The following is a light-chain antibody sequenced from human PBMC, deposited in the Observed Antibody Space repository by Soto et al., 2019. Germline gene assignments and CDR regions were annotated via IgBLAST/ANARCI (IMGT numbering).Light chain of an antibody. J-gene: IGKJ1*01. CDR3: QQYNSDSRT. V-gene: IGKV1-5*01. CDR2: DAS. CDR1: QSISSW. Sequence: DIPMTQSPSTLSASVGDRVTTTCRASQSISSWLAWYQQKPGKAPKLLIYDASSLESGVPSRFSGSGSGTECTLTISSLQPDDFATYYCQQYNSDSRTFGQGTKVDIK.